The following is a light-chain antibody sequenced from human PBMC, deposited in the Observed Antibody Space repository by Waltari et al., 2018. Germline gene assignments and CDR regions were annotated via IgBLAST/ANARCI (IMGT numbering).Light chain of an antibody. CDR1: QSVSSN. V-gene: IGKV3-15*01. J-gene: IGKJ4*01. Sequence: EIVMTQSPATLSVSPGERAALSCRASQSVSSNLAWYQQMPGQAPRLLISAASTRATGIPGRFSGRGSGTEFTLTIRSLQSEDFAVYYCQQYHAWPPLTFGGGTKVEIQ. CDR3: QQYHAWPPLT. CDR2: AAS.